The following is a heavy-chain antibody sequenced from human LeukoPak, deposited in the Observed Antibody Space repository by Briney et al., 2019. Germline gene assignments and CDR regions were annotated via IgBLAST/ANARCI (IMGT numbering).Heavy chain of an antibody. J-gene: IGHJ4*02. CDR1: GFTLGSYS. CDR3: ARDGGYSGYESDY. V-gene: IGHV3-21*01. D-gene: IGHD5-12*01. Sequence: GGSLRLSCAASGFTLGSYSMNWVRRAPGEGLEWVSSISSSSTYIYYADSVKGRFTVSRDNAKNSLYLQMNSLRAEDTAVYYCARDGGYSGYESDYWGQGTLVTVSS. CDR2: ISSSSTYI.